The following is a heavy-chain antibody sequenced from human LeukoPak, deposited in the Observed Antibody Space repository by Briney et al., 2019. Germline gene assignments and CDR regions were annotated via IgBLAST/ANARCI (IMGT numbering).Heavy chain of an antibody. CDR2: IYYSGST. CDR3: ARQIRGGHCSSTSCYHDY. Sequence: SETLSHTCTVSGGSISSTTYYWGWIRQPPGKGLEWIGSIYYSGSTYYNPSLQSRVTIPIDTSKDQFSLKLSSVTAADTAVYYCARQIRGGHCSSTSCYHDYWGQGTLVTVSS. CDR1: GGSISSTTYY. V-gene: IGHV4-39*01. J-gene: IGHJ4*02. D-gene: IGHD2-2*01.